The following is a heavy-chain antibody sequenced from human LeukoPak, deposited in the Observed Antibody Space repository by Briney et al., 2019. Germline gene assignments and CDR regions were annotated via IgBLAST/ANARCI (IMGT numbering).Heavy chain of an antibody. D-gene: IGHD3-9*01. CDR2: INPNHGDT. CDR3: ARSPHILTGENFDY. V-gene: IGHV1-2*02. J-gene: IGHJ4*02. Sequence: ASVKVSCKASGYTFTGYYMHWVRQAPGQGLEWMGWINPNHGDTNYAQKFQDRVSMTRDTSISTAYMHLSRLRSADTAVYYCARSPHILTGENFDYWGQGTLLIVSS. CDR1: GYTFTGYY.